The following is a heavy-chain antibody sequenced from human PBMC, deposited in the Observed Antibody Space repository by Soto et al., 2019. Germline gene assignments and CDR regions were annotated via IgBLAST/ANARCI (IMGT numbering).Heavy chain of an antibody. Sequence: PSQTLSLTCAISGESGSSNSAAWNWIRQSPSRGLEWLGRTYYRSKWYNDYAVFVKSRMTINPDTSKNQFSLHLSSVTPEDTAVYYCARDPAIGTSPYYYYGLDVWGQGTTVTVSS. CDR2: TYYRSKWYN. J-gene: IGHJ6*02. V-gene: IGHV6-1*01. D-gene: IGHD2-21*01. CDR3: ARDPAIGTSPYYYYGLDV. CDR1: GESGSSNSAA.